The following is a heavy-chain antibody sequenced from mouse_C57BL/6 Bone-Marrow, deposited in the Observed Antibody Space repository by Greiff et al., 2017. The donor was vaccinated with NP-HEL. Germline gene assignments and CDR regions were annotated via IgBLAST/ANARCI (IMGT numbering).Heavy chain of an antibody. CDR1: GFNFKDYY. J-gene: IGHJ2*01. V-gene: IGHV14-2*01. Sequence: EVQLQQSGAELVKPGASVKLSCTASGFNFKDYYMHWVKQRPEQGLEWIGRIDPEDGGTKYAPKFQCKATLTADTSSNTAYLQLSSLTSEDNAVYYSARIGWLVRDYWGQGTTLTVAS. D-gene: IGHD2-3*01. CDR2: IDPEDGGT. CDR3: ARIGWLVRDY.